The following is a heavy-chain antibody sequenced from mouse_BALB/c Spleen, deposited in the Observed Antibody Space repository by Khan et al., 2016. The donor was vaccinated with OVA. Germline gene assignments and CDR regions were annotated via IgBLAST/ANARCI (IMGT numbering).Heavy chain of an antibody. CDR1: GFNIKDTY. J-gene: IGHJ3*01. CDR3: YRYAFAY. V-gene: IGHV14-3*02. Sequence: VQLKESGAELVKPGASVKLSCTASGFNIKDTYMHWVKQRPEQGLEWIGRIDPANGNTKYDPKFQGKATITADTSSNKAYLQLSSLTSEDTAVYYCYRYAFAYWGQGTLVTVSA. CDR2: IDPANGNT. D-gene: IGHD2-14*01.